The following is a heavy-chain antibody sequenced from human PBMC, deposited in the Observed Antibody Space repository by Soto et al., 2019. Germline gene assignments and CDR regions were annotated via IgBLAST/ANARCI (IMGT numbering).Heavy chain of an antibody. J-gene: IGHJ4*01. CDR2: ISYDGTNK. CDR1: GFMFSAYA. Sequence: GGSLRLSCAASGFMFSAYAMLWVRQAPGKGLEWVAAISYDGTNKYYADSIKGRFTISRDNSANTLFLQVNSLRREDTAMYYCARDPSPYTSGWYGIDFWGQGTLVTVSS. CDR3: ARDPSPYTSGWYGIDF. V-gene: IGHV3-30*04. D-gene: IGHD6-19*01.